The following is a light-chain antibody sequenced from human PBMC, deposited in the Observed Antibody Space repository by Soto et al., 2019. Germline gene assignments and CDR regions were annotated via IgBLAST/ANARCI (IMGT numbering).Light chain of an antibody. CDR3: QQYGSSPSYT. CDR1: QSVSSSY. CDR2: GTS. V-gene: IGKV3-20*01. J-gene: IGKJ2*01. Sequence: EIVLTQSPGTLSLSPGERATLSCRASQSVSSSYLAWYQQKPGQAPRLLIYGTSSRATGIPDRFSGSASGTDFPLTISRLEPEDFAVYYCQQYGSSPSYTFGQGTKLEIK.